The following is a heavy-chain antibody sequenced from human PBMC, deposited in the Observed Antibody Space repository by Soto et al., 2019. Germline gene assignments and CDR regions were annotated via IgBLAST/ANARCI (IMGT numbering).Heavy chain of an antibody. V-gene: IGHV1-3*01. D-gene: IGHD7-27*01. CDR1: GYTFSSYA. CDR2: INAGYGNT. J-gene: IGHJ4*02. CDR3: ARDTGDGTSDF. Sequence: ASVKVSCKASGYTFSSYAMHWVRQAPGQRLEWMGWINAGYGNTKSSQKFQDRVTISRDTSASTAYMELTSLRSEDTAVYYCARDTGDGTSDFWGQGTLVTVSS.